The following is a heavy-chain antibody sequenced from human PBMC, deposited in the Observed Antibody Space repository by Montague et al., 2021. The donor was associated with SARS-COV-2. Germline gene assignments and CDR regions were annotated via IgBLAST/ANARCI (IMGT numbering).Heavy chain of an antibody. V-gene: IGHV4-34*01. CDR1: GGSFSDYF. Sequence: SDTLSLTCAVYGGSFSDYFWTWIRQPPGKGLEWIGEINHRGTSNYNPSLKSRVSISVDTSKNQFSLYLGSVTAADTAVYYCARGRQHFNMIVVVMTGGEYYFDXWGQGTLVTVSS. CDR2: INHRGTS. J-gene: IGHJ4*02. CDR3: ARGRQHFNMIVVVMTGGEYYFDX. D-gene: IGHD3-22*01.